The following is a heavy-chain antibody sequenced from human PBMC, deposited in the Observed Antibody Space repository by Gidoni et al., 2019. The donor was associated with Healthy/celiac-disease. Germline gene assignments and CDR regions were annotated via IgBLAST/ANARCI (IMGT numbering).Heavy chain of an antibody. CDR1: GGSISSGGYY. Sequence: QVQLQESGPGLVKPSQTLSLTCTVSGGSISSGGYYWSWIRQHPGKGLEWIGYIYYSGSTYYNPSLKSRVTISVDTSKNQFSLKLSSVTAADTAVYYCARDGHSSSSYYWVGWFDPWGQGTLVTVSS. D-gene: IGHD6-6*01. CDR2: IYYSGST. CDR3: ARDGHSSSSYYWVGWFDP. V-gene: IGHV4-31*03. J-gene: IGHJ5*02.